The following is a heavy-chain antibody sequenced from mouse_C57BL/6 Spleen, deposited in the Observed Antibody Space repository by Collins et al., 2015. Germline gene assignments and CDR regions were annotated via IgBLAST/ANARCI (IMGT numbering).Heavy chain of an antibody. J-gene: IGHJ1*03. CDR1: GYTFTSYW. V-gene: IGHV1-55*01. Sequence: QVQLQQPGAELVKPGASVKMSCKASGYTFTSYWITWVKQRPGQGLEWIGDIYPGSGSTNYNEKFKSKATLTVDTSSSTAYMQLSSLTSEDSAVYYCAREGSSLYWYFDVWAQGPRSPSPQ. D-gene: IGHD1-1*01. CDR3: AREGSSLYWYFDV. CDR2: IYPGSGST.